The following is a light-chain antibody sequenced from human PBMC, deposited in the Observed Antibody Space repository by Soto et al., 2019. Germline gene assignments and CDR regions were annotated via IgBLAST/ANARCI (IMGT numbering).Light chain of an antibody. J-gene: IGLJ1*01. V-gene: IGLV2-14*01. CDR1: SSDIGRYNF. CDR3: TSYTITSPYV. Sequence: QSALTQPASMSGSPGQSITISCTGTSSDIGRYNFVSWYQHHPDKAPKLIIYEATKRPSGVSYRFSGSKSGNTASLTISGLQAEDEADYYCTSYTITSPYVFGTGTKLTVL. CDR2: EAT.